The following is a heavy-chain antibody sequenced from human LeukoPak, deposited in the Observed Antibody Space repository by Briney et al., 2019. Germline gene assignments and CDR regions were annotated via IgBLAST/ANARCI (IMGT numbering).Heavy chain of an antibody. Sequence: PGGSLRLSCAASGFTSGFTFDDYGMNWVRQVPGKGLEWVSGISRDGGRTGYADSVQGRFTISRDNSRNSLHLQMNSLRVEDTAFYYCVKDSNYDSWSGYYKGFDNWGQGTLVTVSS. J-gene: IGHJ4*02. V-gene: IGHV3-20*04. CDR2: ISRDGGRT. CDR1: GFTFDDYG. CDR3: VKDSNYDSWSGYYKGFDN. D-gene: IGHD3-3*01.